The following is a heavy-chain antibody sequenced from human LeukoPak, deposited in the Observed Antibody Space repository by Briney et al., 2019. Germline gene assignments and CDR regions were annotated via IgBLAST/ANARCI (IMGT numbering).Heavy chain of an antibody. D-gene: IGHD2-2*01. CDR1: GLAFADYD. V-gene: IGHV3-23*01. CDR3: AKRFCSATRCFHFDY. J-gene: IGHJ4*02. CDR2: ISASGDNT. Sequence: GGSLRLSCAASGLAFADYDMSWVRQAPGKGLEWVSTISASGDNTYYAGSVKGRFTISRDNSKNTLYLQMDSLRAEDTAVYYCAKRFCSATRCFHFDYWGQGTLVTVSS.